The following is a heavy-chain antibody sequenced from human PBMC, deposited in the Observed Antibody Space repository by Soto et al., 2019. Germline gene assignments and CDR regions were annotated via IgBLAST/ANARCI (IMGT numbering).Heavy chain of an antibody. V-gene: IGHV4-39*01. CDR3: ARHDWADWYFDL. CDR2: IYYSGST. CDR1: GGSISSSSYY. Sequence: SETLSLTCTVSGGSISSSSYYWGWIRQPPGKGLEWIGSIYYSGSTYYNPSLKSRVTISVDTSKNQFSLKLSSVTAADTAVYYCARHDWADWYFDLWGRGXLFTVYS. J-gene: IGHJ2*01. D-gene: IGHD3-9*01.